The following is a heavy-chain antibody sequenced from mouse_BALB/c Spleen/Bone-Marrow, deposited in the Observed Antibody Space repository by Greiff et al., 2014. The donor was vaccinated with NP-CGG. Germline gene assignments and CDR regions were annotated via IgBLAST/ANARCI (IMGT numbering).Heavy chain of an antibody. CDR1: GYTFTSYW. D-gene: IGHD2-4*01. CDR3: AGKGISTVIATAYYFDY. J-gene: IGHJ2*01. CDR2: IFPGTGTT. V-gene: IGHV1S132*01. Sequence: QVQLQQSGAELVKPGASVKLSCKTSGYTFTSYWIQWVKQRPGQGLGWIGEIFPGTGTTYYNEKFKDKATLTIDTSPSTAYMQLSSLTSEDSAVYFCAGKGISTVIATAYYFDYWGQGSTLTVSS.